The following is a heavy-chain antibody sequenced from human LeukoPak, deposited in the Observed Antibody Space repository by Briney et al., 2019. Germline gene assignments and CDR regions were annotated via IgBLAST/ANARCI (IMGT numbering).Heavy chain of an antibody. D-gene: IGHD6-19*01. J-gene: IGHJ6*02. V-gene: IGHV7-4-1*02. CDR3: ARYIAVAGMYYYYGMDV. CDR2: INTNTGNP. CDR1: GYTFTSYA. Sequence: ASVKVSCKASGYTFTSYAMNWVRQAPGQGLEWMGWINTNTGNPTYAQGFTGRFVFSLDTAVSTAYLQISSLKAEDTAVYYCARYIAVAGMYYYYGMDVWGQGTTVTVSS.